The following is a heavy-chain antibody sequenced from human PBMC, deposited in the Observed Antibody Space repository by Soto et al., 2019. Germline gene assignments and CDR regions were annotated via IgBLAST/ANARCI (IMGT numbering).Heavy chain of an antibody. CDR3: ARVSGWYGGVRDYYFDY. CDR1: GGSISSGGYY. V-gene: IGHV4-31*03. Sequence: SETLSLTCTVSGGSISSGGYYWSWIRQHPGKGLEWIGYIYYSGSTYYNPSLKSRVTISVDTSKNQFSLKLSSVTAADTAVYYCARVSGWYGGVRDYYFDYWGQGTLVTVSS. J-gene: IGHJ4*02. CDR2: IYYSGST. D-gene: IGHD6-19*01.